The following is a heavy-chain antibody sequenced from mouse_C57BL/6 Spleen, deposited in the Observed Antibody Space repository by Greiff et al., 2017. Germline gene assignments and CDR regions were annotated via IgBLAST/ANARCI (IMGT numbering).Heavy chain of an antibody. J-gene: IGHJ4*01. CDR3: ASYITTVGGAMDY. Sequence: QVQLQQPGTELVKPGASVKLSCKASGYTFTSYWMHWVKQRPGQGLEWIGNINPSNGGTNYNEKFKSKATLTVDKSSSTAYMQRSSLTSEDSAVYYCASYITTVGGAMDYWGQGTSVTVSS. CDR1: GYTFTSYW. V-gene: IGHV1-53*01. CDR2: INPSNGGT. D-gene: IGHD1-1*01.